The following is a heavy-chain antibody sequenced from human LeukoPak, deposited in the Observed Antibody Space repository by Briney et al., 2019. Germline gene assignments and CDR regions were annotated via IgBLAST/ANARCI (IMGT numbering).Heavy chain of an antibody. CDR1: RFTPSVNY. CDR2: IYSGGST. Sequence: GGSLRLSSAASRFTPSVNYMTSVPQISGKGLERGSDIYSGGSTYYTDPAPGRFSISRDNSQNTVYLKMNSLRAEDAAVYYCAGPLTVIPYWGQGTLVTVSS. D-gene: IGHD4-17*01. V-gene: IGHV3-66*01. J-gene: IGHJ4*02. CDR3: AGPLTVIPY.